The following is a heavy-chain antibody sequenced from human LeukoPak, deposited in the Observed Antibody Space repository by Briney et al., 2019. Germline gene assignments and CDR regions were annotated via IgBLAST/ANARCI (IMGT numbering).Heavy chain of an antibody. CDR3: AKDWLDILTGYYNYYYYYGMDV. D-gene: IGHD3-9*01. V-gene: IGHV3-30*04. Sequence: GRSLRLSCAASGFTFSSYAMHWVRQAPGKGLEWVAVISYDGSNKYYADSVKGRFTISRDNSKNTLYLQMNSLRAEDTAVYYCAKDWLDILTGYYNYYYYYGMDVWGQGTTVTVSS. CDR1: GFTFSSYA. J-gene: IGHJ6*02. CDR2: ISYDGSNK.